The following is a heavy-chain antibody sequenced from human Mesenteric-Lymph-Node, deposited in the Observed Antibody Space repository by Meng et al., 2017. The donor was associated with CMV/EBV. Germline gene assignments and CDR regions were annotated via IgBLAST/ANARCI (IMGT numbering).Heavy chain of an antibody. CDR3: ARTGWASIFGVVRLGYYFDY. CDR2: IYPGDSDT. CDR1: GYSFTSYW. D-gene: IGHD3-3*01. J-gene: IGHJ4*02. Sequence: GESLKISCKGSGYSFTSYWIGWVRQMPGKGLEWMGIIYPGDSDTRYSPSFQGQVTISADKSISTAYLQWSSLKASDTAMYYCARTGWASIFGVVRLGYYFDYWGQGTLVTVSS. V-gene: IGHV5-51*01.